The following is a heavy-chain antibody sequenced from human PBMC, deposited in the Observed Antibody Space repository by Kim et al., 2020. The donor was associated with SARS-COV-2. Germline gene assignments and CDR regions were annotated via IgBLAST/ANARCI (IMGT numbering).Heavy chain of an antibody. D-gene: IGHD6-19*01. Sequence: SVKGRFTISRDNSEYMLYLQMSSLSAEDTAVYYCVKDQVPRSGWSAIFDYWGQGTLVTVSS. V-gene: IGHV3-64D*06. J-gene: IGHJ4*02. CDR3: VKDQVPRSGWSAIFDY.